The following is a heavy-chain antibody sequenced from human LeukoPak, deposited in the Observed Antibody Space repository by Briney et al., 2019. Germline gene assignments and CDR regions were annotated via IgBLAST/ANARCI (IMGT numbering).Heavy chain of an antibody. J-gene: IGHJ4*02. CDR2: ISGSGGST. CDR3: ARERGDIVLMVSPSEGSRSFDY. D-gene: IGHD2-8*01. CDR1: GFTFSSYG. Sequence: GGSLRLSCAASGFTFSSYGMSWVRQAPGKGLEWVSAISGSGGSTYYADSVKGRFTISRDNSKNTLYLQMNSLRAEDTAVYYCARERGDIVLMVSPSEGSRSFDYWGQGTLVTVSS. V-gene: IGHV3-23*01.